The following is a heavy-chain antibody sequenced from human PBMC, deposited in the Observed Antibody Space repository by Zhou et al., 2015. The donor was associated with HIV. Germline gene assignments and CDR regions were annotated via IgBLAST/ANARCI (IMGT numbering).Heavy chain of an antibody. CDR2: ITPFNGNT. J-gene: IGHJ5*02. CDR1: GYTFTYRY. V-gene: IGHV1-45*02. Sequence: QMQLVQSGAEVKKTGSSVKVSCKASGYTFTYRYLHWVRQAPGQALEWMGWITPFNGNTNYAQKFQDRVTITRDRSMSTAYMELSSLRSEDTAMYYCANAIRGAQTGPFDPWGQGTLVTVSS. CDR3: ANAIRGAQTGPFDP. D-gene: IGHD3-10*01.